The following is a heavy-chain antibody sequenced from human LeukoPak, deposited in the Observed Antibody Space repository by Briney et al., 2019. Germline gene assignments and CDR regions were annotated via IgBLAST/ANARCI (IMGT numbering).Heavy chain of an antibody. CDR1: GFTFSSYW. D-gene: IGHD5-18*01. Sequence: GGSLRLSCAASGFTFSSYWMHWVRQAPGKGLVWVSRINTDGSSTSYADSVKGRFTISRDNAKNTLYLQMNNLRVDDSAVYYCAREYTAMAYDYWGQGNLVTVSS. J-gene: IGHJ4*02. CDR2: INTDGSST. V-gene: IGHV3-74*01. CDR3: AREYTAMAYDY.